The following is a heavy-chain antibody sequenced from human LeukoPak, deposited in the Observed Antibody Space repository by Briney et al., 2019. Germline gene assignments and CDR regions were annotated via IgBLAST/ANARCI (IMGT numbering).Heavy chain of an antibody. J-gene: IGHJ4*02. D-gene: IGHD5-24*01. CDR2: INPNSGGT. CDR1: GYTFTGYY. V-gene: IGHV1-2*02. Sequence: ASVKVSCRASGYTFTGYYMHWVRQAPGQGLEWMGWINPNSGGTNYAQKFQGRVTMTRNTSISTAYMELSSLRSEDTAVYYCAIDGYNFDYWGQGTLVTVSS. CDR3: AIDGYNFDY.